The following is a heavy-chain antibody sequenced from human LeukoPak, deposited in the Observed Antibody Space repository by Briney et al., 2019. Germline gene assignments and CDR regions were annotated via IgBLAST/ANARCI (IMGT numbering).Heavy chain of an antibody. CDR2: MNANSGNA. V-gene: IGHV1-8*01. CDR3: GRTGGYHPLDY. D-gene: IGHD5-12*01. J-gene: IGHJ4*02. Sequence: ASVKVSCKTSGYTFTSYVINWVRQAPGQGLEWMGWMNANSGNAGFAQKFQGRVTMTRDTSINTAYMELSSLRSEDTAVYYCGRTGGYHPLDYWGQGTLVTVSS. CDR1: GYTFTSYV.